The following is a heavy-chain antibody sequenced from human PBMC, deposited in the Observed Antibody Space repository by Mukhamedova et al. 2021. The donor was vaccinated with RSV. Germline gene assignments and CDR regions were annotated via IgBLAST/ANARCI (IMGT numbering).Heavy chain of an antibody. V-gene: IGHV1-46*01. D-gene: IGHD4-17*01. CDR3: ARGDYGTLLDP. J-gene: IGHJ5*02. Sequence: QKFQGRVTMTRDTSTSTVYMELSSLRSEDTAVYYCARGDYGTLLDPWGQGTLVTVSS.